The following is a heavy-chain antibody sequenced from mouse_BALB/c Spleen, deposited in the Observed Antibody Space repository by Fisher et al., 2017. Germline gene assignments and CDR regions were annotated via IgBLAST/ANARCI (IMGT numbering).Heavy chain of an antibody. Sequence: KFKGKATFSVDRSSSTAYMELARLTSEDSAIYYCAKDDGYAMDYWGQGTSVTVSS. V-gene: IGHV1S137*01. J-gene: IGHJ4*01. D-gene: IGHD2-12*01. CDR3: AKDDGYAMDY.